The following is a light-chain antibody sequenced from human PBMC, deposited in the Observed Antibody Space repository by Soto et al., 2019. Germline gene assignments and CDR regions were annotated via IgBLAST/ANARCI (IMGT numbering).Light chain of an antibody. CDR3: ETWDSNTRV. J-gene: IGLJ3*02. V-gene: IGLV4-60*03. CDR2: LEGSGNY. Sequence: QPVLTQSSSASASLGSSVKLTCTLSSGHSSYIIAWHQQQPGKAPRYLMKLEGSGNYNKGSGVPDRFSGSSSGADRYLSISNLQSEDEADYYRETWDSNTRVFGGGTQLTVL. CDR1: SGHSSYI.